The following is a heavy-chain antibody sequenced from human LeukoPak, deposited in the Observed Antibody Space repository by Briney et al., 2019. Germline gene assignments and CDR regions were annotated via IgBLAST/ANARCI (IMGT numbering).Heavy chain of an antibody. V-gene: IGHV1-2*02. CDR1: GYTFTGYY. J-gene: IGHJ4*02. D-gene: IGHD6-19*01. Sequence: ASVKVSCKASGYTFTGYYMHWVRQAPGQGLEWMGWINPNSGGTNYAQKFQGRVTMTRDTSISTVYMELSRLRSDDTAVYYCASVLGSSGWYGIDYWGQGTLVTVSS. CDR2: INPNSGGT. CDR3: ASVLGSSGWYGIDY.